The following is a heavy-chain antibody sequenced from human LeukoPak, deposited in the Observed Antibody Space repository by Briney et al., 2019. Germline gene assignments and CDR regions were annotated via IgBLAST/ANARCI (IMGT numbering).Heavy chain of an antibody. D-gene: IGHD3-22*01. V-gene: IGHV4-59*01. J-gene: IGHJ4*02. CDR1: GGSISSYY. CDR3: ARMDYYDSSGYRN. CDR2: ICYSGST. Sequence: SETLSLTCTVSGGSISSYYWSWIRQPPGKGLEWIGYICYSGSTNYNPSLKSRVTISVDTSKNQFSLKLSSVTAADTAVYYCARMDYYDSSGYRNWGQGTLVTVSS.